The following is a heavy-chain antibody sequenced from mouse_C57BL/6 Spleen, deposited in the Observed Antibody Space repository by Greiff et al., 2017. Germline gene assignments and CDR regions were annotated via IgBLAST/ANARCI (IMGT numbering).Heavy chain of an antibody. CDR3: AREGNWDEGRLAY. CDR1: GYAFSSSW. J-gene: IGHJ3*01. Sequence: QVQLQQSGPELVKPGASVKISCKASGYAFSSSWMNWVKQRPGQGLEWIGLIYPGDGDTNYNGKFKGKATLTADKSSSTAYMQLSSLTSEDSAVSICAREGNWDEGRLAYWGQGTLVTVSA. D-gene: IGHD4-1*01. V-gene: IGHV1-82*01. CDR2: IYPGDGDT.